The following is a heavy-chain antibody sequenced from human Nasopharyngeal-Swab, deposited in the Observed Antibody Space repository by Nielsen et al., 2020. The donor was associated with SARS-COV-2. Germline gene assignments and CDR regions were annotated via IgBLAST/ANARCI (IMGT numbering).Heavy chain of an antibody. V-gene: IGHV3-23*01. CDR2: ISSSGDRT. Sequence: ESLKISCAASGFTFSMYAMSWVRHAPGKGPEWVSAISSSGDRTYYADSVTGRFTISRDNSKNTLYLQMNSLRTEDTAVYYCARSGDGYNFYLDYWGQGTLVTVSS. CDR1: GFTFSMYA. D-gene: IGHD5-24*01. J-gene: IGHJ4*02. CDR3: ARSGDGYNFYLDY.